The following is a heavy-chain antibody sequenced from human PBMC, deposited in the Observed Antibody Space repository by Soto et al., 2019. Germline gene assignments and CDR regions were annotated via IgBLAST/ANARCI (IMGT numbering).Heavy chain of an antibody. Sequence: EVQLVESGGGLVQPGGSLRLSCAASGFTFSSYWMSWVRQAPGKGLEWVANIKQDRSEKYYVDSVKGRFTISRDNAKNSLYLQMNSLRAEDTAVYYCARDQGYDFWSSGDAFDIWGHGTMVTVSP. D-gene: IGHD3-3*01. V-gene: IGHV3-7*01. J-gene: IGHJ3*02. CDR2: IKQDRSEK. CDR3: ARDQGYDFWSSGDAFDI. CDR1: GFTFSSYW.